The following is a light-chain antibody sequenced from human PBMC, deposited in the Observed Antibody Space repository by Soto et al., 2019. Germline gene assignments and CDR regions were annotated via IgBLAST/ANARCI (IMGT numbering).Light chain of an antibody. CDR1: QSVSSY. Sequence: EIVLTQSPATLSLSPGERATLSCRASQSVSSYLAWYQQKPGQPPRLLIYDASNWATGIPARFSGSGSGTDFTLTITGLEPEDFAVYYCQQHSNWPLTFGGGTKVEIK. J-gene: IGKJ4*01. V-gene: IGKV3-11*01. CDR2: DAS. CDR3: QQHSNWPLT.